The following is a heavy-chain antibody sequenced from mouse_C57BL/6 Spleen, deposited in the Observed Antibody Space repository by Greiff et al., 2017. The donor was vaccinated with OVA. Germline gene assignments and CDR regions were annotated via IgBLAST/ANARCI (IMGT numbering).Heavy chain of an antibody. CDR2: INPYNGDT. J-gene: IGHJ2*01. CDR1: VYSFPGYF. Sequence: EVKLMESGPELVKPGASVKISCKASVYSFPGYFMNWVKPSHGNSLEWIGRINPYNGDTFYNPKFKGKATLTVDKSSSNAHMELLILTSEDFAVYYCARGDDYGFDYWGQGTTLTVSS. V-gene: IGHV1-37*01. CDR3: ARGDDYGFDY. D-gene: IGHD2-4*01.